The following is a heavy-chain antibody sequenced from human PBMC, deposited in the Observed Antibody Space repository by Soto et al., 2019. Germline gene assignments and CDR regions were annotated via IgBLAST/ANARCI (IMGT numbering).Heavy chain of an antibody. CDR3: ARADSSGYYYVAY. Sequence: SETLSLTCPFSGCAISSYYWSWIRRPPGKGLEWIGYISYSGSTNYNPSLKSRVTISVDTSKNQFSLKLSSVTATDTDLYYCARADSSGYYYVAYGAQGTLVTVSS. D-gene: IGHD3-22*01. J-gene: IGHJ4*02. CDR1: GCAISSYY. V-gene: IGHV4-59*01. CDR2: ISYSGST.